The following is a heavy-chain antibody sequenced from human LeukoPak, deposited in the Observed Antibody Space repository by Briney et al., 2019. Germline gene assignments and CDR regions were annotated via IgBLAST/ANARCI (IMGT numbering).Heavy chain of an antibody. CDR1: GGSISSSTFY. CDR2: LYHSGST. J-gene: IGHJ6*03. Sequence: KTSETLSLTCTVSGGSISSSTFYWGWIRQPPGKGLEWIGSLYHSGSTNYNPSLKSRVTISVDKSKNQFSLKLSSVTAADTAVYYCARREEDYYYYYMDVWGKGTTVTVSS. D-gene: IGHD1-26*01. V-gene: IGHV4-39*07. CDR3: ARREEDYYYYYMDV.